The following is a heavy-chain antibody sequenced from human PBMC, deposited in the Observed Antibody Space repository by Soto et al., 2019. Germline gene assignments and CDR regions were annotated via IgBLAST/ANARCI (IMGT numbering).Heavy chain of an antibody. CDR1: GYTFTSYA. CDR3: ARAAAGEPVLDI. V-gene: IGHV1-8*03. CDR2: MNPNNGNT. J-gene: IGHJ6*04. Sequence: ASVKVSCKASGYTFTSYAINWVRQATGQRLEWMGWMNPNNGNTDYAQKFQGRVTITRNTSISTAYMELSSLRSEDTAVYYCARAAAGEPVLDIWGKGTTVPVSS. D-gene: IGHD3-3*01.